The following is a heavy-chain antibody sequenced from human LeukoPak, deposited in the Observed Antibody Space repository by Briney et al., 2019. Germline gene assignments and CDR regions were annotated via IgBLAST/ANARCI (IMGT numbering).Heavy chain of an antibody. J-gene: IGHJ4*02. D-gene: IGHD5-24*01. CDR3: AKDVGRWLQLLFLFDY. V-gene: IGHV3-23*01. Sequence: GGSLRLSCAASGFTFSSYAMSWVRQAPGKGLEWVSAISGSGGSTYYADSVKGRFTTSRDNSKNTLYLQMNSLRAEDTAVYYCAKDVGRWLQLLFLFDYWGQGTLVTVSS. CDR1: GFTFSSYA. CDR2: ISGSGGST.